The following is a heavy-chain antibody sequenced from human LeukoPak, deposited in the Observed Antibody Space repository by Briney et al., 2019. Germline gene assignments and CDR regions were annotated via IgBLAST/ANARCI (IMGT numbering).Heavy chain of an antibody. J-gene: IGHJ6*02. CDR2: ISSSGGST. CDR1: GLTFSNHA. CDR3: AKGSPLDLGAGEPYYYGMDV. D-gene: IGHD3-10*01. V-gene: IGHV3-23*01. Sequence: PGGSLRLSCAASGLTFSNHAMSWVRQAPEKGLEWVSGISSSGGSTYSADSVKGRLTISRDNSKHTLFLQMSSLRAEDTAVYYCAKGSPLDLGAGEPYYYGMDVWGQGTTVIVSS.